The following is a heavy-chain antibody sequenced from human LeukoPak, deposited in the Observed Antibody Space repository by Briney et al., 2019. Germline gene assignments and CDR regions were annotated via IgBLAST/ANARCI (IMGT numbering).Heavy chain of an antibody. Sequence: SETLSLTCTVSGGSISSSFYYWGWIRQPPGKGLEWIGSIYNSGSTYYNPSLKSRVTISVDTSKNQFSLKLSSVTAADTAVYYCAGSHGVDGVFDIWGQGTMATVSS. D-gene: IGHD2-8*01. CDR3: AGSHGVDGVFDI. CDR1: GGSISSSFYY. V-gene: IGHV4-39*01. J-gene: IGHJ3*02. CDR2: IYNSGST.